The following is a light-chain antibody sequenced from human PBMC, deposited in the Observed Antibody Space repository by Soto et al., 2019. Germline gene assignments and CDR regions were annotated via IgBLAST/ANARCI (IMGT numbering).Light chain of an antibody. CDR2: EVS. Sequence: QSALTQPPSASGSPGQSVTISCTGVSSDVGGYNYVSWYQQHPGKAPKLMIYEVSKRPSGVPDRFSGSKSGNTASLTVSGLQAEDEADYYCSSYAGANSVVFGGGTKVTVL. J-gene: IGLJ2*01. V-gene: IGLV2-8*01. CDR3: SSYAGANSVV. CDR1: SSDVGGYNY.